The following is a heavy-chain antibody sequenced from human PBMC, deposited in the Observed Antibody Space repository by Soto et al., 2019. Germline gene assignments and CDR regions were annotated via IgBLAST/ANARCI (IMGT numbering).Heavy chain of an antibody. V-gene: IGHV4-59*01. J-gene: IGHJ4*02. CDR2: IYYSGST. CDR3: AREERSSSWYFDY. CDR1: GGSISSYY. Sequence: SETLSLTCTVSGGSISSYYWSRIRQPPGKGLEWIGYIYYSGSTNYNPSLKSRVTISVDTSKNQFSLKLSSVTAADTAVYYCAREERSSSWYFDYWGQGTLVTVSS. D-gene: IGHD6-13*01.